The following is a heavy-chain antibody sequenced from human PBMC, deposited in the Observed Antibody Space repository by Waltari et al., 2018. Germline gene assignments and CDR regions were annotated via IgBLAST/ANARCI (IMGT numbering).Heavy chain of an antibody. Sequence: QVHLVQSGVEVKKPGASVTVSCKASGYTCTGYYIQWVRRAPGQGLEWMGRINPNSGDTNYAQKFQGRVTLTRDTSINTAYMELSSLKSDDTAVYYCARDLGSDYGNRDYWGQGTLVTVPS. D-gene: IGHD4-17*01. CDR2: INPNSGDT. CDR3: ARDLGSDYGNRDY. CDR1: GYTCTGYY. J-gene: IGHJ4*02. V-gene: IGHV1-2*06.